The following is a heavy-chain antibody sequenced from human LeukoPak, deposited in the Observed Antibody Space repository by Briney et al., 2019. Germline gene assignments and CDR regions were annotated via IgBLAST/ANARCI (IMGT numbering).Heavy chain of an antibody. V-gene: IGHV3-64D*09. D-gene: IGHD4/OR15-4a*01. CDR3: VKSESKYGANWFDP. CDR1: VFTLSTYA. J-gene: IGHJ5*02. Sequence: SGGSLRLSCSASVFTLSTYAMHWLRQAPGEGREYVSAFSSNWDSTYYANSVKGRFTISRDNSNNTLYLQMSSLRAEDTAVYYCVKSESKYGANWFDPWGQGTLVTVSS. CDR2: FSSNWDST.